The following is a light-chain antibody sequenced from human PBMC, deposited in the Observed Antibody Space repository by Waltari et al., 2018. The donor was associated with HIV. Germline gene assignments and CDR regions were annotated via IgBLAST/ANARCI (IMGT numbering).Light chain of an antibody. CDR2: DAS. V-gene: IGKV3-11*02. CDR1: QSVSIY. CDR3: QKRSNWPPNT. J-gene: IGKJ2*01. Sequence: EIVLTLSPATLSLSPGERATLPCRASQSVSIYLAWYQQKPCQAPTLLIYDASNRSSGIPARFSGSGSARDFTLTITSLEPEDFAVYYCQKRSNWPPNTFGQGTKLEIK.